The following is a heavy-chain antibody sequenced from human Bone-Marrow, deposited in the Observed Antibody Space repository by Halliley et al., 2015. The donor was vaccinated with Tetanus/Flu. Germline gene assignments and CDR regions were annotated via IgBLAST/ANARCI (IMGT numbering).Heavy chain of an antibody. D-gene: IGHD3-22*01. CDR3: AKDEDRFKIGARYYYYGMGG. Sequence: CGDSVGGRFTISRDNSKNSLYLQMNSLRAEDTAFYFCAKDEDRFKIGARYYYYGMGGWGQGTTVTVSS. V-gene: IGHV3-43*01. J-gene: IGHJ6*02.